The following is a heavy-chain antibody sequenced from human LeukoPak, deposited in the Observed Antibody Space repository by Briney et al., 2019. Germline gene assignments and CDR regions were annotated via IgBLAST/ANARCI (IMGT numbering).Heavy chain of an antibody. CDR3: ARGGLGIGDFDI. Sequence: AGGSLRLSCAASGFTFSSYWMSWVRQAPGEGLEWVANINQDGSGTYYVDSVKGRFTISRDNSKNALYLQMNSLRAEDTAVYYCARGGLGIGDFDIWGQGTMVTVSS. D-gene: IGHD7-27*01. J-gene: IGHJ3*02. CDR2: INQDGSGT. CDR1: GFTFSSYW. V-gene: IGHV3-7*04.